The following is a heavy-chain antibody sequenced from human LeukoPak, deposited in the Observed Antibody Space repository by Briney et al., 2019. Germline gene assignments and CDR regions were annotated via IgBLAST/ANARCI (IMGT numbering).Heavy chain of an antibody. D-gene: IGHD3-22*01. J-gene: IGHJ2*01. CDR1: GGSISSYY. Sequence: KTSETLSLTCTVSGGSISSYYWSWIRQPPGKGLEWIGYIYYSGSTDYNPSLKSRVTISVDTSKNQFSLKLSSVTAADTAVYYCAREIGRIGVVVIAWYFDLWGRGTLVTVSS. CDR2: IYYSGST. V-gene: IGHV4-59*12. CDR3: AREIGRIGVVVIAWYFDL.